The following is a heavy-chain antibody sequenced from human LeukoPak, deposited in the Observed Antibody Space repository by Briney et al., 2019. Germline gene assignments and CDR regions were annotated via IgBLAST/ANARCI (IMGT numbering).Heavy chain of an antibody. Sequence: SETLSLTCAVYGGSFSGYYWSWIRQPPGKGLEWIGYIYYSGSTNYNPSLKSRVTISVDTSKNQFSLKLSSVTAADTAVYYCARLGVRDPYYYDSGGYYYYYFDYWGQGTLVTVSS. CDR1: GGSFSGYY. J-gene: IGHJ4*02. CDR2: IYYSGST. CDR3: ARLGVRDPYYYDSGGYYYYYFDY. V-gene: IGHV4-59*08. D-gene: IGHD3-22*01.